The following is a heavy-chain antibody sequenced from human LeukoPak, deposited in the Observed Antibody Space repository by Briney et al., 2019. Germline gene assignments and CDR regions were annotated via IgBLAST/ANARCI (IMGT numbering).Heavy chain of an antibody. CDR1: GFTFSSYA. CDR3: ARGQTWNYPYYFDY. J-gene: IGHJ4*02. CDR2: ISGSGGGT. D-gene: IGHD1-7*01. V-gene: IGHV3-23*01. Sequence: GGSLRLSCAASGFTFSSYAMSWVRQAPGNGLEWVSAISGSGGGTYYADSVKGRFTISRDNSKNTLFLQMNDLRAEDTALYYCARGQTWNYPYYFDYWGQGTLVTVSS.